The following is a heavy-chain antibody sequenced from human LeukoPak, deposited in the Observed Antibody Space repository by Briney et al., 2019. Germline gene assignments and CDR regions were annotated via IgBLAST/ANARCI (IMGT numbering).Heavy chain of an antibody. CDR2: INPNSGGT. CDR1: GYTFTGYY. D-gene: IGHD3-9*01. J-gene: IGHJ1*01. CDR3: ASGGFLTYYDILTGYSPPDEYFQH. Sequence: ASVTVSCKASGYTFTGYYMHWVRQAPGQGLEWMGWINPNSGGTNYTQKFQGRVTMTRDTSISTAYMELSRLRSDDTAVYYCASGGFLTYYDILTGYSPPDEYFQHWGQGTLVTVSS. V-gene: IGHV1-2*02.